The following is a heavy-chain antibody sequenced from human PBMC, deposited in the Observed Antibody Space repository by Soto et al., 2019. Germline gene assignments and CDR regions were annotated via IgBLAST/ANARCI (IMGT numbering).Heavy chain of an antibody. J-gene: IGHJ6*02. D-gene: IGHD3-22*01. CDR2: INPNSGGT. V-gene: IGHV1-2*04. CDR3: ARDGPVPNGYLYYYYGMDV. Sequence: GASVKVSCKASGYTFTGYYVHWVRQAPGQGLEWMGWINPNSGGTNYAQKFQGWVTMTRDTSISTAYMELSRLRSDDTAVYYCARDGPVPNGYLYYYYGMDVWGQGTTVTVSS. CDR1: GYTFTGYY.